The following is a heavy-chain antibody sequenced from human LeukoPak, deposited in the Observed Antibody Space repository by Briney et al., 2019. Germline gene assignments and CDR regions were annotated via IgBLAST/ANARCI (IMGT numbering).Heavy chain of an antibody. Sequence: PGGSLRLSCAASGFTVSSNYMSWVRQAPGKRLGWVSVIYSGGSTYYADSVKGRLTISRDNSKNTLYLQMNSLRAEDTAVYYCARLYGVESFHFHYWGQGTLVTVSS. CDR3: ARLYGVESFHFHY. J-gene: IGHJ4*02. V-gene: IGHV3-66*01. CDR1: GFTVSSNY. D-gene: IGHD4-17*01. CDR2: IYSGGST.